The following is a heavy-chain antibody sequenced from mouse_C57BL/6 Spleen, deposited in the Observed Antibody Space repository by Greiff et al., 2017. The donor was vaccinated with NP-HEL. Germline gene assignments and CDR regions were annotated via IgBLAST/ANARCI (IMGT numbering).Heavy chain of an antibody. Sequence: EVKLVESGEGLVKPGGSLKLSCAASGFTFSSYAMSWVRRTPEKRLGWVAYISSGGDSIYYAATVTGRFTISRDNARNTLYLQMSSLKSEDTAMYYCTGSSYAMDYWGQGTSVTVSS. D-gene: IGHD1-1*01. CDR3: TGSSYAMDY. J-gene: IGHJ4*01. CDR2: ISSGGDSI. CDR1: GFTFSSYA. V-gene: IGHV5-9-1*02.